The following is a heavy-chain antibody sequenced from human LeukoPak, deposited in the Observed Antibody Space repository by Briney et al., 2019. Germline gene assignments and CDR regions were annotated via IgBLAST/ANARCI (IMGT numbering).Heavy chain of an antibody. CDR2: TWHSGSST. CDR3: ARGNEYTWWQ. Sequence: PSESPSLTCTVSDGSIKTNYWWTWVRQPPGKGLEWIGETWHSGSSTNYNPSLKSRVTISVDKPKSQFSLKLTSVTAADTAIYYCARGNEYTWWQWSQGTLVTVSS. J-gene: IGHJ4*02. V-gene: IGHV4-4*02. D-gene: IGHD2-15*01. CDR1: DGSIKTNYW.